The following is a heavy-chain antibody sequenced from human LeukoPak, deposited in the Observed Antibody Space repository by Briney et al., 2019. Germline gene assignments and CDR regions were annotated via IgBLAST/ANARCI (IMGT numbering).Heavy chain of an antibody. CDR1: GGTFSSYA. D-gene: IGHD3-22*01. J-gene: IGHJ4*02. V-gene: IGHV1-69*04. Sequence: SVKVSCKACGGTFSSYAISWVRQAPGQGLEWMGRIIPILGIANYAQKFQGRVTITADKSTSTAYMELSSLRSEDTAVYYCARDDDSSGSLLGVDYWGQGTLVTVSS. CDR2: IIPILGIA. CDR3: ARDDDSSGSLLGVDY.